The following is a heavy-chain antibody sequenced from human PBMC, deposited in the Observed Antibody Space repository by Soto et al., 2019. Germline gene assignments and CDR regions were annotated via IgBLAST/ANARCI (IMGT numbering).Heavy chain of an antibody. V-gene: IGHV4-59*08. CDR3: ARSREIYCSGGSCYSYYYYYMDV. D-gene: IGHD2-15*01. Sequence: SETLSLTCTVSGGYISSYYWSWIRQPPGKGLEWIRYIYYSGSTNYNPSLKSRVTISVDTSKNQFSLKLSSVTAADTAVYYCARSREIYCSGGSCYSYYYYYMDVWGKGTTVTVSS. CDR2: IYYSGST. J-gene: IGHJ6*03. CDR1: GGYISSYY.